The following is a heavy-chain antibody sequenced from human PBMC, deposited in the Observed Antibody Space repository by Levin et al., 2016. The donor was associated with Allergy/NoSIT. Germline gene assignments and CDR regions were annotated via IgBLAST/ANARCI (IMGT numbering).Heavy chain of an antibody. CDR1: GFTFSDYS. J-gene: IGHJ4*02. CDR2: ISSSSSTI. D-gene: IGHD6-19*01. V-gene: IGHV3-48*02. Sequence: GESLKISCAASGFTFSDYSMNWVRQAPGKGLEWVSYISSSSSTIYYADSVKGRFTISRDNAKNSLYLQMNSLRDEDTAVYYCARPGIAVAGICCGPDYWGQGTLVTVSS. CDR3: ARPGIAVAGICCGPDY.